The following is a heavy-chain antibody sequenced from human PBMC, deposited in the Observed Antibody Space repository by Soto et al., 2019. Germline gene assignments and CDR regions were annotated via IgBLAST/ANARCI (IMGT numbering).Heavy chain of an antibody. Sequence: GGSLRLSCAASGFTFSSYSMNWVRQAPGKGLEWVSYISSSSSTIYYADSVKGRFTISRDNAKNSLYLQMNSLRDEDTAVYYCARAGRTTVTTYALDIWGQGTMVTVSS. CDR2: ISSSSSTI. CDR1: GFTFSSYS. V-gene: IGHV3-48*02. D-gene: IGHD4-17*01. J-gene: IGHJ3*02. CDR3: ARAGRTTVTTYALDI.